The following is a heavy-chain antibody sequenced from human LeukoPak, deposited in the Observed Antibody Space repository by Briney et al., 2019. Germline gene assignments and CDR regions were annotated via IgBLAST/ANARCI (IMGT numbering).Heavy chain of an antibody. CDR2: IYYSGST. D-gene: IGHD3-16*01. Sequence: KAWETLSLTCTVSGGSISSSSYYGGWIRQPPGKGLEWIGSIYYSGSTYYNPSLKSRVTISVDTSKNQFSLKLSSVTAADTAVYYCARDLGVIGLTGYYYGMDVWGQGTTVTVSS. J-gene: IGHJ6*02. CDR3: ARDLGVIGLTGYYYGMDV. V-gene: IGHV4-39*02. CDR1: GGSISSSSYY.